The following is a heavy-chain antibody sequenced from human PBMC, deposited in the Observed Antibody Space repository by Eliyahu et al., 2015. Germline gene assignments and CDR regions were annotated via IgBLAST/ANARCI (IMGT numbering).Heavy chain of an antibody. CDR3: ARGTLGEV. D-gene: IGHD7-27*01. CDR2: ISRSGST. V-gene: IGHV4-34*01. Sequence: QVQLQQWGAGLLRPSETLSLTCAVHGGSFIGYYWTWIPPXPGKGLEWVGEISRSGSTNYNPSLKSRLTISIDTSKNQFSLQLSSVIAADTAVYYCARGTLGEVWSQGTLVTVSS. J-gene: IGHJ4*02. CDR1: GGSFIGYY.